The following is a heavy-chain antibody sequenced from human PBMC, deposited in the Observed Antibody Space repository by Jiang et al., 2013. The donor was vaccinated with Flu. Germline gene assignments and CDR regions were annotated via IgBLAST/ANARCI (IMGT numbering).Heavy chain of an antibody. Sequence: INDSGSSNYNPSLESRVSISLDTSKNRLYLKVSSVSAADTAVYYCARAPSYYYGSGSRSGYLDLWGRGTLVTVSS. J-gene: IGHJ2*01. D-gene: IGHD3-10*01. CDR2: INDSGSS. CDR3: ARAPSYYYGSGSRSGYLDL. V-gene: IGHV4-34*01.